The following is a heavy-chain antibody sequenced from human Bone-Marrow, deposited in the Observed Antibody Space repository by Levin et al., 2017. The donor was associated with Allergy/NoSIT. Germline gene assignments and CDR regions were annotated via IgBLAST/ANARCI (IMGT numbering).Heavy chain of an antibody. J-gene: IGHJ5*01. CDR1: GVSITSTNHY. V-gene: IGHV4-39*07. CDR2: LFYSGST. D-gene: IGHD3-9*01. CDR3: ATNSFDFLTGYPNWFDS. Sequence: GSLRLSCSVSGVSITSTNHYWAWIRQPPGKGPEWIGSLFYSGSTFYNPSLNSRVTMSLDTSNHQFSLKLSSVTAADTAIYYCATNSFDFLTGYPNWFDSWGQGTLVTVSS.